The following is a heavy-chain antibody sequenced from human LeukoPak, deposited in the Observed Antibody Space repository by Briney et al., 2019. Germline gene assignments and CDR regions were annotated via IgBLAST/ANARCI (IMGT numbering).Heavy chain of an antibody. CDR1: GFTFSSYA. CDR3: ARALSLSGGYDSSLGY. D-gene: IGHD3-22*01. V-gene: IGHV3-30-3*01. Sequence: GGSLRLSCAASGFTFSSYAMHWVRQAPGKGLEWVAVISYDGSNKYYADSVKGRFTISRDNSKNTLYLQMNSLRAEDTAVYHCARALSLSGGYDSSLGYWGQGTLVTVSS. CDR2: ISYDGSNK. J-gene: IGHJ4*02.